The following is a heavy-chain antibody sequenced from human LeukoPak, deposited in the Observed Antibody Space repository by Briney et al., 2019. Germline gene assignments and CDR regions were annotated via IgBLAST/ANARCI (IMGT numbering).Heavy chain of an antibody. D-gene: IGHD6-13*01. V-gene: IGHV3-11*01. J-gene: IGHJ4*02. Sequence: PGGSLRLSCATSGFTFSDYYMGWIRQAPGKGLEGVSYISFSGTTIYYADSVKGRFTISRDDAKNSLYLQMNSLRAEDTAVYYCARDIVAAGLFFDYWGQGTLVTVSS. CDR2: ISFSGTTI. CDR3: ARDIVAAGLFFDY. CDR1: GFTFSDYY.